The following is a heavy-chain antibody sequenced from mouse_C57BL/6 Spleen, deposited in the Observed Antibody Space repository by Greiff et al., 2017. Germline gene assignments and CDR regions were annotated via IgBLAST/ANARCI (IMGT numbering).Heavy chain of an antibody. D-gene: IGHD2-13*01. Sequence: EVKLVESGGGLVKPGGSLKLSCAASGFTFSSYSMSWVRQTPEKRLEWVATISDDGSDTSYPDNVKGRFTFSGDKAKNKLYMQMSNLKSEDTAMYYWACEGDGEGGDFAYWGQGTLVTVSA. CDR2: ISDDGSDT. J-gene: IGHJ3*01. CDR1: GFTFSSYS. CDR3: ACEGDGEGGDFAY. V-gene: IGHV5-4*03.